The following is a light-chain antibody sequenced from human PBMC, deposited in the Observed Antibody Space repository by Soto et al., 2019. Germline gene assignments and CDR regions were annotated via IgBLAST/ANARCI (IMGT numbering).Light chain of an antibody. CDR2: KAS. Sequence: DIQMTQSPSTLSASVGDRVTITCRASQSISSWLAWYQQKPGKAPKLLIYKASILESGDPSRFSGSGSGADFTLTISSLQPDDFATYYCQQYDSSPLTFGGGTEVEI. V-gene: IGKV1-5*03. J-gene: IGKJ4*01. CDR3: QQYDSSPLT. CDR1: QSISSW.